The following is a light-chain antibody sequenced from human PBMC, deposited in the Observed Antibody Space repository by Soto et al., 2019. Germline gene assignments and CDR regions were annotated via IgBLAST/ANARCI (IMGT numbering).Light chain of an antibody. J-gene: IGKJ1*01. CDR3: QQFHSFSPT. V-gene: IGKV1-5*03. CDR1: QSISSW. CDR2: KAS. Sequence: DIQMTQSPSTLSASVGDRVTITCRASQSISSWLAWYQQKPGKAPKLLIYKASSLESGVPSRFSGSGSVTEFTLTISSLQPEDFAPYYCQQFHSFSPTFGQGTKVEIK.